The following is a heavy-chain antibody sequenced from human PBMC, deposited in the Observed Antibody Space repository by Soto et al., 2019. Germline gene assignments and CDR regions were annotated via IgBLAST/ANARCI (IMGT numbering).Heavy chain of an antibody. Sequence: SETLSLTCAVSHYSISNVYYWGWIRQPPGKGLGWIGNAYHSGRTYYNPSLESRVTISVDTSKNHFSLNLSSMTAADTAVYYCARTFDRSGSITLVHESWGRGTLVTVSS. CDR1: HYSISNVYY. D-gene: IGHD3-22*01. CDR3: ARTFDRSGSITLVHES. J-gene: IGHJ5*02. CDR2: AYHSGRT. V-gene: IGHV4-38-2*01.